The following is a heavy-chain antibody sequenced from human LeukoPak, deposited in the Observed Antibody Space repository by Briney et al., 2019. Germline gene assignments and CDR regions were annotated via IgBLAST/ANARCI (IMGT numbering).Heavy chain of an antibody. V-gene: IGHV3-64*01. CDR2: ISSNGGST. CDR3: ARAVGMATYYDY. Sequence: GGSLRLSCAASGFTFSSYAMHWVRQAPGKGLEYVSAISSNGGSTYYANSVKGRFTISRDNSKNTLYLQMGSLRAEDMAVYYCARAVGMATYYDYWCQGTLVTVPS. J-gene: IGHJ4*02. CDR1: GFTFSSYA. D-gene: IGHD5-24*01.